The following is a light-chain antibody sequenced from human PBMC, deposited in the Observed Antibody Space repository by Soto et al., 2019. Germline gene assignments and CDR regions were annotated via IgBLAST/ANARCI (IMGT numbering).Light chain of an antibody. J-gene: IGKJ5*01. CDR2: DAS. Sequence: EIVLTQSRATLSLSPGESSALSGRASQSVNNYLAWYQQKPGQSPRLLIFDASNRATGIPARFSGSGSATDFTLTITSLEPEDFAVYYCQHRAIWPVSFGQGTRLEIK. V-gene: IGKV3-11*01. CDR3: QHRAIWPVS. CDR1: QSVNNY.